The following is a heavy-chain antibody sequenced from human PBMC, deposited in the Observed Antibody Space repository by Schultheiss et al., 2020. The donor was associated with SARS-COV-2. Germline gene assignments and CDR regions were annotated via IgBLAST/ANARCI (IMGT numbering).Heavy chain of an antibody. CDR2: ISSSSSYT. CDR1: GFTFTNYE. CDR3: ATDQGLPHYGMDV. J-gene: IGHJ6*02. Sequence: GGSLRLSCAASGFTFTNYEMNWVRQAPGKGLEWVSYISSSSSYTNYADSVKGRFTISRDNSKNTLSLQMNSLRAEDTAVYYCATDQGLPHYGMDVWGQGTTVTVSS. V-gene: IGHV3-48*03.